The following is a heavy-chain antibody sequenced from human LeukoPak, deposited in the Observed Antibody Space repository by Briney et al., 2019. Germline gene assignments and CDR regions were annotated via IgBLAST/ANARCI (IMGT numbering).Heavy chain of an antibody. D-gene: IGHD3-3*01. V-gene: IGHV3-53*01. CDR1: GFTVSTNY. CDR2: IYSDGRT. J-gene: IGHJ4*02. CDR3: ARVLRYDFWSAYYFDY. Sequence: PGGSLRLSCAAPGFTVSTNYMSWVRQAPGKGRGWVSVIYSDGRTYYADSVKGRFTISRDNSKNTLYLQMNSLRAEDTAVYYCARVLRYDFWSAYYFDYWGQGTLVTVSS.